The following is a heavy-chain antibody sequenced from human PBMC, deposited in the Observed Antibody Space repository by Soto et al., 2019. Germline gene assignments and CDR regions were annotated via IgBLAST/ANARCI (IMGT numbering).Heavy chain of an antibody. CDR3: ARGEFFEAYYYYMDV. CDR1: GGTFSSYD. Sequence: GASVKVSCKASGGTFSSYDINWVRQATGQGLEWMGWMNANSGNTGYAQKLQGRVTMTTDTSTSTAYMELRSLRSDDTAVYYCARGEFFEAYYYYMDVWGKGTTVTVSS. D-gene: IGHD3-3*01. V-gene: IGHV1-8*02. CDR2: MNANSGNT. J-gene: IGHJ6*03.